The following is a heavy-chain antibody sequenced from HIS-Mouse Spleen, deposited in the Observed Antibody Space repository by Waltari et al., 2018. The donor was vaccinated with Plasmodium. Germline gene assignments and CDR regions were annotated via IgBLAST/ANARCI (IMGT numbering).Heavy chain of an antibody. CDR3: ARGGYSSSSYYVDY. CDR2: SYYSGST. V-gene: IGHV4-59*01. Sequence: QVQLQESGPGLVKPSETLSLTCTVSGGSISSYYWSWIRQPPGKGLEWIAYSYYSGSTNYSPSLKSRVTISVDTSKNQFSLKLSSVTAADTAVFYCARGGYSSSSYYVDYWGQGTLVTVSS. CDR1: GGSISSYY. J-gene: IGHJ4*02. D-gene: IGHD6-6*01.